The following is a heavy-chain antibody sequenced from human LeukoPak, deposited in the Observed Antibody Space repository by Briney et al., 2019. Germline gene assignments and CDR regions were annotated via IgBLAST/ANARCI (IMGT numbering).Heavy chain of an antibody. V-gene: IGHV1-2*02. J-gene: IGHJ4*02. CDR2: IKCDSGGT. CDR3: VGSYLASGAASDS. CDR1: GYTFTAYY. D-gene: IGHD6-13*01. Sequence: ASVKVSCKDSGYTFTAYYMHWVRQAPGQGLEWMGWIKCDSGGTEYSRNYRGRVTMTRDTSISTAYMELTRLTSDDTAVYYCVGSYLASGAASDSWGQGTQVTVSS.